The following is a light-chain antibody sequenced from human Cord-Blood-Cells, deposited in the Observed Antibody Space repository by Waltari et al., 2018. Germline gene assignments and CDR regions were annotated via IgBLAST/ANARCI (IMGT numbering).Light chain of an antibody. CDR2: KDS. CDR1: AFPKQY. CDR3: QSADSSGTYYV. V-gene: IGLV3-25*03. Sequence: SYLLTPPPPGSVSPAQTARNTRCGDAFPKQYVSCYQQKPGQAPVLVIYKDSERPSGIPERFSGSSSGTTVTLTISGVQAEDEADYYCQSADSSGTYYVFGTGTKVTVL. J-gene: IGLJ1*01.